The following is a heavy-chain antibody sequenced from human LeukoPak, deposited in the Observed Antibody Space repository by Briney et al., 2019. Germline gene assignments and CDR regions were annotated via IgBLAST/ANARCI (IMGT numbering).Heavy chain of an antibody. J-gene: IGHJ5*02. Sequence: GGSLRLSCEASGCTVSSDYRSWVRQAPGKGLEWISVIYSSGSTYYAASVKGRFTISKDTSKNTLYLQMNSLRAEDTAVYYCTRDQGNYCDGDCRPGWFDPWGQGTLVTVSS. D-gene: IGHD2-21*02. CDR3: TRDQGNYCDGDCRPGWFDP. CDR2: IYSSGST. CDR1: GCTVSSDY. V-gene: IGHV3-66*01.